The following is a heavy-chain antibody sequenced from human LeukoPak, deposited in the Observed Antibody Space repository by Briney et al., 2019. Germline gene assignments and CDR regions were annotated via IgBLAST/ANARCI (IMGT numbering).Heavy chain of an antibody. J-gene: IGHJ4*02. D-gene: IGHD4-17*01. Sequence: SETLSLTCTVSGGSISGSSYYWGWIRQPPGKGLEWIGSIYYSGSTYYNPSLKSRVTISVDTSKNQFSLKLSSVTAADTAVYYCARAYGDPTGDYWGQGTLVTVSS. CDR3: ARAYGDPTGDY. V-gene: IGHV4-39*07. CDR1: GGSISGSSYY. CDR2: IYYSGST.